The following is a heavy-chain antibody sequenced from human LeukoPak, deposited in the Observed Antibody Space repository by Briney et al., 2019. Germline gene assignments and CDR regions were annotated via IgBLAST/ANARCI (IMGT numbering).Heavy chain of an antibody. J-gene: IGHJ2*01. D-gene: IGHD2-2*01. CDR2: IYYSGST. V-gene: IGHV4-59*08. CDR3: ARLGDIVVVPAATDPPGVWYFDL. CDR1: GGXISSYY. Sequence: SETLSLTCTVSGGXISSYYCSWIRQPPGKGLEWIGYIYYSGSTNYNPSLKSRVTISVDTSKNQFSLKLSSVTAADTAVYYCARLGDIVVVPAATDPPGVWYFDLWGRGTLVTVSS.